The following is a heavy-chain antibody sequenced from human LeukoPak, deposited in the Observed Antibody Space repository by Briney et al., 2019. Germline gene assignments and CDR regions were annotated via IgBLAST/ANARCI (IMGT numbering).Heavy chain of an antibody. CDR2: INPSGGST. Sequence: ASVKVSCKASGYTFISYYMHWVRQAPGQGLEWMGIINPSGGSTSYAQKFQGRVTMTRDTSTSTVYMELSSLRSDDTAVYYCARDSLDFWSGYYFGLGYYYYMDVWGKGTTVTVSS. V-gene: IGHV1-46*01. CDR3: ARDSLDFWSGYYFGLGYYYYMDV. D-gene: IGHD3-3*01. CDR1: GYTFISYY. J-gene: IGHJ6*03.